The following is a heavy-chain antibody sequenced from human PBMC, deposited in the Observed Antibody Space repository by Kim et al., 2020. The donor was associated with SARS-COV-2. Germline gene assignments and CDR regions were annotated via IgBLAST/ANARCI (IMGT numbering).Heavy chain of an antibody. CDR2: VYSSGTT. D-gene: IGHD4-17*01. CDR1: GVSVTGYY. V-gene: IGHV4-59*02. CDR3: ARGDYADPDFFSY. Sequence: SETLSLTCTVSGVSVTGYYWSWIRQPPGRGLELLGYVYSSGTTNYHPSLKSRVTMSLDTPNNQFSLKLTSVTAADTAVYYCARGDYADPDFFSYWGPGAQLIVSS. J-gene: IGHJ4*02.